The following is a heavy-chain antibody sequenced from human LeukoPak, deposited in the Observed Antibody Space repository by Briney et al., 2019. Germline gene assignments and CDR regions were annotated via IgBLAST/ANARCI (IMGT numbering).Heavy chain of an antibody. CDR2: VSAYNGHT. D-gene: IGHD3-22*01. J-gene: IGHJ3*02. V-gene: IGHV1-18*03. Sequence: ASLKVSCKASGYTFNSYGISWVRQAPGQGLEWMGWVSAYNGHTNYAQKFQGRVTITRDTSASTAYMELSSLRSEDMAVYYCARGPYYYDSSGYYRDAFDIWGQGTVVTVSS. CDR1: GYTFNSYG. CDR3: ARGPYYYDSSGYYRDAFDI.